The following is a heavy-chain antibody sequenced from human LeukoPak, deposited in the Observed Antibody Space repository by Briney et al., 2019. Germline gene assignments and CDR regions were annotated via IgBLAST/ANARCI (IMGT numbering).Heavy chain of an antibody. V-gene: IGHV5-51*01. CDR3: ARLPYSSSSNWFDP. D-gene: IGHD6-6*01. J-gene: IGHJ5*02. CDR1: GYSFSSYW. CDR2: IYPGDSDT. Sequence: GESLKISCKGSGYSFSSYWIGWVRQMPGKGLEWMGIIYPGDSDTRYSPSFQGQVTISADKSISPAYLQWSSLKASDTAIYYCARLPYSSSSNWFDPWGQGTLVTVSS.